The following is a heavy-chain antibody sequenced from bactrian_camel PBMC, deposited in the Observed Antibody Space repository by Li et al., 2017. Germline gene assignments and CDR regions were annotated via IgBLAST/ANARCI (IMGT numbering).Heavy chain of an antibody. D-gene: IGHD2*01. CDR2: INKSGGI. V-gene: IGHV3S42*01. J-gene: IGHJ4*01. Sequence: VQLVESGGGLVQPGGSLRLSCVASGFAFGRFYMSWVRQAPGKGLEWVSLINKSGGIRYADSVKGRFTCSRDNTKNTLYLQLNSLKLRTRPCITAAQVIDRIVVVTTIRRLDTGARGPRSPSP. CDR1: GFAFGRFY. CDR3: AQVIDRIVVVTTIRRLDT.